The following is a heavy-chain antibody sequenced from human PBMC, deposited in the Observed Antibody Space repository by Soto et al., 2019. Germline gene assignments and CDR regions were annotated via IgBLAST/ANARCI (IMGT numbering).Heavy chain of an antibody. D-gene: IGHD3-16*01. CDR1: GGSISSGRYY. Sequence: SETLSLTCTVSGGSISSGRYYWIWIRQHPGKGLEWIGYIYYSGSTYYNPSLKIRVTISVDTSKNQFSLKLRSRTAAATAVYYCASYRAKRGRWLQSPFHYGMEVWGQRTTVTVSS. CDR3: ASYRAKRGRWLQSPFHYGMEV. V-gene: IGHV4-31*03. J-gene: IGHJ6*02. CDR2: IYYSGST.